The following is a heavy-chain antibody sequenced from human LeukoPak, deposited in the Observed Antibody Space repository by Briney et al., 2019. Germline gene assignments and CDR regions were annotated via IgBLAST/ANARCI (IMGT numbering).Heavy chain of an antibody. V-gene: IGHV1-8*01. CDR3: ATLSTYSGSYTNWFDP. D-gene: IGHD1-26*01. CDR2: MNPNSGNT. J-gene: IGHJ5*02. Sequence: GASVKVSCRTSGYTFTRFDINWVRQATGQGLEWMGWMNPNSGNTGYAQKFQGRVTMTRNTSISTAYMELSSLRSEDTAVYYCATLSTYSGSYTNWFDPWGQGTLVTVSS. CDR1: GYTFTRFD.